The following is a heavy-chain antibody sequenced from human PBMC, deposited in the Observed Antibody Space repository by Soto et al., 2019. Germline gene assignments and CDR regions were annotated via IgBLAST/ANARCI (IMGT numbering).Heavy chain of an antibody. D-gene: IGHD3-9*01. V-gene: IGHV3-21*06. Sequence: GGSLRLSCAASVFTFSSYSMNWVRQAPGKGLEWVSSISRTSDYIYYTNSMKGRFTISRDNAKNSLYLQMNSLRDEDTAVYYCARDYHLLTGYAFDIWGQGTMVTVS. CDR3: ARDYHLLTGYAFDI. CDR2: ISRTSDYI. J-gene: IGHJ3*02. CDR1: VFTFSSYS.